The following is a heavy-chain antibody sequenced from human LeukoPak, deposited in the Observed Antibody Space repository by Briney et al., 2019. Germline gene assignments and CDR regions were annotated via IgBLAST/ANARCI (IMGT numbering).Heavy chain of an antibody. CDR2: IYPGDSDT. V-gene: IGHV5-51*01. Sequence: GESLKISCMGSGYSFTNYWIAWVRQMPGKGLEWMGIIYPGDSDTRYSPSFQGQVTISADKSISTAYLQWSSLKASDTAMYYCARLHRADYYYMDVWGKGTTVTVSS. J-gene: IGHJ6*03. D-gene: IGHD6-13*01. CDR1: GYSFTNYW. CDR3: ARLHRADYYYMDV.